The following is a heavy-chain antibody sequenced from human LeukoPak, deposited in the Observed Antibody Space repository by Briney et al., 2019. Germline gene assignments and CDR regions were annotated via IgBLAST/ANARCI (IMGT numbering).Heavy chain of an antibody. CDR2: IYYSGST. J-gene: IGHJ6*03. CDR1: GGSISSYY. CDR3: ARLARSRIYYMDV. V-gene: IGHV4-39*01. D-gene: IGHD2-21*01. Sequence: TSETLSLTCTVSGGSISSYYWGWIRQPPGKGLEWIGSIYYSGSTYYNPSLKSRVTISVDTSKNQFSLKLSSVTAADTAVYYCARLARSRIYYMDVWGKGTTVTISS.